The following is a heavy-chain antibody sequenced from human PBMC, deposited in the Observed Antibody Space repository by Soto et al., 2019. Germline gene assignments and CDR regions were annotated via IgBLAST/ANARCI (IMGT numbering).Heavy chain of an antibody. CDR2: IIPIFGTA. Sequence: SVNVYCKASGGTFSSYAISWVRQAPGQGLEWMGGIIPIFGTANYAQKFQGRVTITADESTSTAYMELSSLRSEDTAVYYCARVVFRCVGPSYFFDYCGQGTLVTVSS. CDR3: ARVVFRCVGPSYFFDY. D-gene: IGHD2-21*01. CDR1: GGTFSSYA. J-gene: IGHJ4*02. V-gene: IGHV1-69*01.